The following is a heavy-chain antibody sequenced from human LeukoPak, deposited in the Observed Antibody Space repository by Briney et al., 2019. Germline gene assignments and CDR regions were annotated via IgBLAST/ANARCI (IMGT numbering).Heavy chain of an antibody. CDR1: GFTFSSYA. Sequence: HTGGSLRLSCAASGFTFSSYAMSWVRQAPGKGLEWVSVISGSGGNTYYADSVKGRFTISRDNSKNTLYLQLNSLRAEDTAVYYCAKTRPLDSSSWSHGDYWGQGTLVTVSS. J-gene: IGHJ4*02. CDR2: ISGSGGNT. CDR3: AKTRPLDSSSWSHGDY. D-gene: IGHD6-13*01. V-gene: IGHV3-23*01.